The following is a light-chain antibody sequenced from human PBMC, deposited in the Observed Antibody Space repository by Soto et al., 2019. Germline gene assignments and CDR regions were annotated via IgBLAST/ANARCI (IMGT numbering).Light chain of an antibody. CDR1: SSNIGAAFD. Sequence: QSVLTQPPSVSGAPGQRVTISCTGSSSNIGAAFDVHWYQHLPGTAPKLLIYDNNNQPSGVPGRFSGSKSGTSASLAITGLQAEDEADYYCQSYDSSLSAVIFGGGTKLTVL. J-gene: IGLJ2*01. CDR2: DNN. CDR3: QSYDSSLSAVI. V-gene: IGLV1-40*01.